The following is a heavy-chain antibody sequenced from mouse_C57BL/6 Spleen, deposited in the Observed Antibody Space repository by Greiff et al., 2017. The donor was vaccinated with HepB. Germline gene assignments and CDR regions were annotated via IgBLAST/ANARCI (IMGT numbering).Heavy chain of an antibody. D-gene: IGHD2-1*01. CDR2: ISYDGSN. V-gene: IGHV3-6*01. J-gene: IGHJ3*01. CDR3: AYGNFPFAY. Sequence: EVKVEESGPGLVKPSQSLSLTCSVTGYSITSGYYWNWIRQFPGNKLEWMGYISYDGSNNYNPSLKNRISITRDTSKNQFFLKLNSVTTEDTATYYCAYGNFPFAYWGQGTLVTVSA. CDR1: GYSITSGYY.